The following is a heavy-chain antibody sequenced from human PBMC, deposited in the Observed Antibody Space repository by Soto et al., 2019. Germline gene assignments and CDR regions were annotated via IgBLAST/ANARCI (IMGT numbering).Heavy chain of an antibody. CDR2: MNPNSGNT. V-gene: IGHV1-8*01. CDR1: GYTFTSYD. Sequence: ASVNVSCKAAGYTFTSYDINWVRQATGQGLEWMGWMNPNSGNTGYAQKFQGRVTMTRNTSISTAYMELSSLRSEDTAVYYCARSLSSSSWYFSYYYYYMDVWGKGTTLTVSS. D-gene: IGHD6-13*01. J-gene: IGHJ6*03. CDR3: ARSLSSSSWYFSYYYYYMDV.